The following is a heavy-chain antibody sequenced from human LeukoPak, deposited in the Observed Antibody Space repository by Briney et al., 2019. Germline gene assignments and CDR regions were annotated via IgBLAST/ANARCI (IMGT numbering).Heavy chain of an antibody. CDR1: GLTFSSYS. D-gene: IGHD4-17*01. J-gene: IGHJ4*02. CDR2: LSYDGTNT. Sequence: PGGSLRLSCVASGLTFSSYSMQWVRQTPGKGLEWVGILSYDGTNTYYGESVKGRFTISRDNSQNTVYLQMNSLRAEDTAVYYCAKGGTSVTRYVDYWGQGTLVTVSS. CDR3: AKGGTSVTRYVDY. V-gene: IGHV3-30*18.